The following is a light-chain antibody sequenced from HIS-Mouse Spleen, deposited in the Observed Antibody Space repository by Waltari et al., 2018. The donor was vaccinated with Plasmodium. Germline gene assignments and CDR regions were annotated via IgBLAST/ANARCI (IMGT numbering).Light chain of an antibody. CDR2: DAS. CDR3: QQRSNWPRVLT. J-gene: IGKJ4*01. Sequence: EIVLTHSPATLSLSPGESATLSCRASQSVSSYLAWYQQKPGQAPRLLIYDASNRATGIPARFSGSGSGTDFTLTISSLEPEDFAVYYCQQRSNWPRVLTFGGGTKVEIK. V-gene: IGKV3-11*01. CDR1: QSVSSY.